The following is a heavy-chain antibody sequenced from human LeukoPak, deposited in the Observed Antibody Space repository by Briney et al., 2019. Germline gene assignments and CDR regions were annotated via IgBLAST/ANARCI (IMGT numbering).Heavy chain of an antibody. CDR3: ARDESRDGYSGAFDI. D-gene: IGHD5-24*01. CDR1: GFTFSSYD. Sequence: PGGSLRLSCAASGFTFSSYDMHWVRQAPGKGLEWVAVISYDGSNKYYADSVKGRFTISRDNSKNTLYLQMNSLRAEDTAVYYCARDESRDGYSGAFDIWGQGTMVTVSS. V-gene: IGHV3-30-3*01. J-gene: IGHJ3*02. CDR2: ISYDGSNK.